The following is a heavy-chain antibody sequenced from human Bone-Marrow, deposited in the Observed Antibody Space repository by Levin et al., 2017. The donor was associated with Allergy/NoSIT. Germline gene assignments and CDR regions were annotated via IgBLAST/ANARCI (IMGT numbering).Heavy chain of an antibody. CDR2: ISSSSSTI. J-gene: IGHJ6*02. Sequence: PGGSLRLSCAASGFTFSSYSMNWVRQAPGKGLEWVSYISSSSSTIYYADSVKGRFTISRDNAKNSLYLQMNSLRAEDTAVYYCARSPIYYDSSAKTNYYYGMDVWGQGTTVTVSS. CDR1: GFTFSSYS. V-gene: IGHV3-48*01. CDR3: ARSPIYYDSSAKTNYYYGMDV. D-gene: IGHD3-22*01.